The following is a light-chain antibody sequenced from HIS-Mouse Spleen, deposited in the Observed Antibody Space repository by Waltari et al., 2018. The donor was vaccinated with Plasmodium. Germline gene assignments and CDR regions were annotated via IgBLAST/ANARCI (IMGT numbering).Light chain of an antibody. V-gene: IGLV2-11*01. CDR3: CSYAGSYTLV. CDR1: SSDVGGYNY. Sequence: QSALTQPRSVSGSPGQSVTISCTGTSSDVGGYNYVSWYQQHPGKAPKLMIYDVGKRPSGVPDRFSWSKSGNTASLTISGLQAEDEADYYCCSYAGSYTLVFGGGTKLTVL. CDR2: DVG. J-gene: IGLJ2*01.